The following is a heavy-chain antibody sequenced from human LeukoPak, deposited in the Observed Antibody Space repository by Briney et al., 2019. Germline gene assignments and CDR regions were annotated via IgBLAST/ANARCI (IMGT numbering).Heavy chain of an antibody. CDR1: GGSISSSSYY. J-gene: IGHJ4*02. D-gene: IGHD3-3*01. CDR3: ASRPIITIFGVVIKNHPFDY. Sequence: SETLSLTCTVSGGSISSSSYYWGWIRQPPGKGLEWIGSIYYSGSTYYNPSLKSQVTISVDASKNQFSLKLSSVTAADTAVYYCASRPIITIFGVVIKNHPFDYWGQGTLVTVSS. V-gene: IGHV4-39*01. CDR2: IYYSGST.